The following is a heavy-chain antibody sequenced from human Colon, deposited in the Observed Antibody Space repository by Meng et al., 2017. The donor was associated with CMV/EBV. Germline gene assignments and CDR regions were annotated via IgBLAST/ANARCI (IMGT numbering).Heavy chain of an antibody. J-gene: IGHJ5*02. D-gene: IGHD2-15*01. CDR1: GYTFTSYD. CDR2: MNPNSGNT. Sequence: ASVKVSCKASGYTFTSYDINWVRQATGQGLEWMGWMNPNSGNTGYAQKFQGRVTMTRNTSISTAYMELSSLRSEDTAVYYCARVAHGYCSSTSCPGYCSGGSRYRYNWFDPWGQGTLVTVSS. V-gene: IGHV1-8*01. CDR3: ARVAHGYCSSTSCPGYCSGGSRYRYNWFDP.